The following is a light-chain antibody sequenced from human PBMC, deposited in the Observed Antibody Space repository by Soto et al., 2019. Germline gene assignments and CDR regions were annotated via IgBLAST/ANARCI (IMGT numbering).Light chain of an antibody. CDR1: SSDVGGYNY. Sequence: QSALTQPPSASGSPGQSVTISCTGTSSDVGGYNYVSWYQQYPGKAPKLMIYEVSKRPSGVPDRFSGSKSGNTASLTVSGLQADDEADYYCNSYAGSNRVVFGGGTKLTVL. CDR2: EVS. V-gene: IGLV2-8*01. J-gene: IGLJ2*01. CDR3: NSYAGSNRVV.